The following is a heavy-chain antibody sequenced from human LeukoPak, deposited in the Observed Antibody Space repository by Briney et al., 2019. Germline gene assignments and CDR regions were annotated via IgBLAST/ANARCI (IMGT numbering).Heavy chain of an antibody. CDR3: ARDEGIAAAGTFGAFDI. D-gene: IGHD6-13*01. CDR2: ISSNGGST. CDR1: GFTFSSYA. V-gene: IGHV3-64*01. Sequence: GGSLRLSCAASGFTFSSYAMHWVRQAPGKGLEYVSAISSNGGSTYYANSVKGRFTISRDNSKNTLYLQMGSLRAEDMAVYYCARDEGIAAAGTFGAFDIWGQGTMVTVSS. J-gene: IGHJ3*02.